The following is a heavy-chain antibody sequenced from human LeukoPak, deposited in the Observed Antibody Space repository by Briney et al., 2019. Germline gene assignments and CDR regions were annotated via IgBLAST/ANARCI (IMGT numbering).Heavy chain of an antibody. D-gene: IGHD3-22*01. CDR1: GFTFSSYA. J-gene: IGHJ4*02. Sequence: GRSLRLSCAASGFTFSSYAMHWVRQAPGKGLEWVAVISYDGSNKYYADSVKGRFTISRDNSKNTLYLQMNSLRAEDTAVYYCARDPVVDYYDSSGYFDYWGQGTLVTVSS. CDR2: ISYDGSNK. V-gene: IGHV3-30-3*01. CDR3: ARDPVVDYYDSSGYFDY.